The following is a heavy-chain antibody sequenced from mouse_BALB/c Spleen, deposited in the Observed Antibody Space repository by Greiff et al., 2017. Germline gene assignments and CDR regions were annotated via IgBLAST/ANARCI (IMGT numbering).Heavy chain of an antibody. CDR2: IFPGSGNT. D-gene: IGHD2-4*01. CDR3: ARSSMITTRYFDD. J-gene: IGHJ1*01. CDR1: GYSFTSYY. Sequence: QVHVKQSGPELVKPGASVKISCKASGYSFTSYYIHWVKQRPGQGLEWIGWIFPGSGNTKYNEKFKGKATLTADTSSSTAYMQLSSLTSEDSAVYFCARSSMITTRYFDDWGAGTTVTVSS. V-gene: IGHV1-66*01.